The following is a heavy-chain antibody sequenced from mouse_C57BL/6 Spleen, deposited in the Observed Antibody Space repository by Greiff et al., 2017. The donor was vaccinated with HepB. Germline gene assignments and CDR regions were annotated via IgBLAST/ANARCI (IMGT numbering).Heavy chain of an antibody. CDR2: INPNNGGT. D-gene: IGHD2-1*01. J-gene: IGHJ3*01. Sequence: EVQLQQSGPELVKPGASVKMSCKASGYTFTDYNMHWVKQSHGKSLEWIGYINPNNGGTSYNQKFKGKATLTVNKSSSTAYMELRSLTSEDSAVYYCGPYGNYGGFAYWGQGTLVTVSA. CDR3: GPYGNYGGFAY. V-gene: IGHV1-22*01. CDR1: GYTFTDYN.